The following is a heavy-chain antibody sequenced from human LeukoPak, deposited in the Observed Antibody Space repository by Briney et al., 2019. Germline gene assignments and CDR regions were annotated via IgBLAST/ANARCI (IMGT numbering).Heavy chain of an antibody. CDR2: IRSKAYGGAT. CDR1: GFTFGDYG. CDR3: TTTQLPDSSGYYRRYYYYYMDV. Sequence: PGGSLRLSCTASGFTFGDYGMNWFRQAPGKGLEWVGFIRSKAYGGATEYAASVKGRYTISRDDSKSIAYLQMNSLKTEDTAVYYCTTTQLPDSSGYYRRYYYYYMDVWGKGTTVTVSS. V-gene: IGHV3-49*03. D-gene: IGHD3-22*01. J-gene: IGHJ6*03.